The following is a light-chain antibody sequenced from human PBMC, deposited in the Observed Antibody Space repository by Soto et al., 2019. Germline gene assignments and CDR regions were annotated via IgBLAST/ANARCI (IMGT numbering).Light chain of an antibody. V-gene: IGLV1-44*01. Sequence: QSVLTQPPSASGTPGQRVTISCSGSSSNIGSNTVNWYQQLPGTAPKLLMYSNNQRPSGVPDRFSGSKSGTSASLAISGLQSEDEADYYCATWDESLNGYVFGTGTKLTVL. CDR3: ATWDESLNGYV. CDR2: SNN. CDR1: SSNIGSNT. J-gene: IGLJ1*01.